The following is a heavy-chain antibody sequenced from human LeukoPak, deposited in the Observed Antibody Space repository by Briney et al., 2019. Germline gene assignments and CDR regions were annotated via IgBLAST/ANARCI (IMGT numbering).Heavy chain of an antibody. D-gene: IGHD3-10*01. CDR2: IYYSGST. V-gene: IGHV4-39*01. CDR1: GGSISSIGYY. CDR3: ARHYYGSRYWFDP. Sequence: PSETLSLTCTVSGGSISSIGYYWGWIRQPPGKGLEWIGSIYYSGSTYYNPSLKSRVTISVDTSKNQFSLKLSSVTAADTAVYYCARHYYGSRYWFDPWGQGTLVTVSS. J-gene: IGHJ5*02.